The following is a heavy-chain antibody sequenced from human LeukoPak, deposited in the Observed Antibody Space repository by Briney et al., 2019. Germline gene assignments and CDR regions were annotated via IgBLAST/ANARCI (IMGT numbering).Heavy chain of an antibody. CDR2: IYTSGST. D-gene: IGHD6-6*01. CDR3: ARDLSSSSFDY. CDR1: GGSISSGSYY. Sequence: SETLSLTCTVSGGSISSGSYYWSWIRQPAGKGLEWIGRIYTSGSTNYNPSLKSRVTISVDTSKYQFSLKLSSVTAADTAVYYCARDLSSSSFDYWGQGTLVTVSS. J-gene: IGHJ4*02. V-gene: IGHV4-61*02.